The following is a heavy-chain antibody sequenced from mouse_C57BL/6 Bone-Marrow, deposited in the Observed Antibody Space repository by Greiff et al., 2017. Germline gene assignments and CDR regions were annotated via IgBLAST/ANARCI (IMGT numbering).Heavy chain of an antibody. CDR2: IYPGDGDT. Sequence: LQQSGAELVRPGASVKMSCKASGYTFTSYNMHWVKQTPRQGLEWIGAIYPGDGDTSYNQKFKGKATLTVDKSSSTAYMQLSRLTSEGSAVYFGAQDVATGVDDFDYWGQGTTLTVSS. V-gene: IGHV1-12*01. D-gene: IGHD1-1*02. CDR1: GYTFTSYN. CDR3: AQDVATGVDDFDY. J-gene: IGHJ2*01.